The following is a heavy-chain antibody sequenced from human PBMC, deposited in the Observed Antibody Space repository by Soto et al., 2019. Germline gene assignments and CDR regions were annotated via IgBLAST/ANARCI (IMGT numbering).Heavy chain of an antibody. CDR1: CGSISSGGYY. CDR2: IYYSGST. CDR3: ARDRAKYDILTGPNWFDP. Sequence: LSLTCAVSCGSISSGGYYWSWIRPHPGKGLEWIGYIYYSGSTYYNPSLKSRVTISVDTSKNQFSLKLSSVTAADTAVYYCARDRAKYDILTGPNWFDPWGQGTLVTVSS. V-gene: IGHV4-31*11. D-gene: IGHD3-9*01. J-gene: IGHJ5*02.